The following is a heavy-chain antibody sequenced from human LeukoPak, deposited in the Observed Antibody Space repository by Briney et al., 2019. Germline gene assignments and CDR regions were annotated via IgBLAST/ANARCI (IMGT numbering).Heavy chain of an antibody. CDR3: AKLPREYCSSTTCPNWFDA. CDR1: GFTFSSYE. V-gene: IGHV3-23*01. D-gene: IGHD2/OR15-2a*01. Sequence: PGGSLRLSCAASGFTFSSYEMNWVRLSPGKGLEWVSSLSGSGGTTYYADSVKGRFTISRDNSKNMVYLHMNSLRDEDTATYYCAKLPREYCSSTTCPNWFDAWGQGSLVTVSS. CDR2: LSGSGGTT. J-gene: IGHJ5*02.